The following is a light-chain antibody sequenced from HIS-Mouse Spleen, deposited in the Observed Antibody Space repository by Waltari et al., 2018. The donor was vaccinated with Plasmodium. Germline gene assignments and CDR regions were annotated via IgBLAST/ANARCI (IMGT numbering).Light chain of an antibody. CDR2: DAS. CDR3: QQYDNLPYT. Sequence: DIQMTQSPSSLSASVGDRVTLTCQASQDISNYLNWYQQKPGKAPKLLIYDASKLETGVPSRFSGSGSGTDFTFTISSLQPEDIATYYCQQYDNLPYTFGQGTKLEIK. V-gene: IGKV1-33*01. J-gene: IGKJ2*01. CDR1: QDISNY.